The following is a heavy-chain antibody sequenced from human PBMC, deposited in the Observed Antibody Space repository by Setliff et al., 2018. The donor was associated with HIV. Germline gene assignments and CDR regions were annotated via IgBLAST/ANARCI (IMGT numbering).Heavy chain of an antibody. J-gene: IGHJ4*02. D-gene: IGHD3-10*02. CDR2: INSDGSST. CDR3: ATYARTSYGLDD. V-gene: IGHV3-74*01. CDR1: GFTFSSYW. Sequence: PGGSLRLSCAASGFTFSSYWMHWVRQAPGKGLVWVSRINSDGSSTTYADSVKGRFTFSRDDSKNTFFLQMNSLKTTDTGTYYCATYARTSYGLDDWGQGTEVTVS.